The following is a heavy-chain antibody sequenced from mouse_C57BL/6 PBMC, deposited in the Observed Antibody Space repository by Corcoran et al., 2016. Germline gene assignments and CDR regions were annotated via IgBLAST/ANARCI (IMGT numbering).Heavy chain of an antibody. V-gene: IGHV1-26*01. CDR2: INPNNGGT. CDR1: GYTFTDYY. J-gene: IGHJ1*03. CDR3: ARMEYYYGSEYFDV. D-gene: IGHD1-1*01. Sequence: EVQLQQSGPELGKPGASVKISCKASGYTFTDYYMNWVKQSHGKSLEWIGDINPNNGGTSYNQKFKGKATLTVDKSSSTAYMELRSLTSEDSAVYYCARMEYYYGSEYFDVWGTGTTVTVSS.